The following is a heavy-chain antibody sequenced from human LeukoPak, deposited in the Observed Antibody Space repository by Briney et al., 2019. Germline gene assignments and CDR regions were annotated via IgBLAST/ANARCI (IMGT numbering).Heavy chain of an antibody. D-gene: IGHD4-17*01. J-gene: IGHJ6*02. CDR2: ISYDGSNK. CDR3: ARDRDYGDYPSRGYYYGMDV. V-gene: IGHV3-30*04. CDR1: GLTFSSYA. Sequence: PGGSLRLSCAASGLTFSSYAMHWVRQAPGKGLEWVAVISYDGSNKYYADSVKGRFTISRDNSKNTLYLQMNSLRAEDTAVYYCARDRDYGDYPSRGYYYGMDVWGQGTTVTVSS.